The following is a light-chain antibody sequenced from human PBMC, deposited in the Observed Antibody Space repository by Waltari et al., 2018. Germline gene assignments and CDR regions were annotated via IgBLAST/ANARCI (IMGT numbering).Light chain of an antibody. CDR3: MILHNNAVV. J-gene: IGLJ2*01. CDR2: YRSDSTT. CDR1: SGLNVATFQ. V-gene: IGLV5-45*01. Sequence: QAVLNQPASLSASPGASASLPFTLRSGLNVATFQIFRFPPRPGSPPQFLLKYRSDSTTQQGSGVPSRFSGSRDTSANAGILLISGVQSEDEADYYCMILHNNAVVFGGGTKLTVL.